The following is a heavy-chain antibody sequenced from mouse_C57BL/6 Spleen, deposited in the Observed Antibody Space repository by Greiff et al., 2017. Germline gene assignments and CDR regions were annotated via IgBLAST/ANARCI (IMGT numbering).Heavy chain of an antibody. CDR3: ARSRTGFAY. D-gene: IGHD4-1*01. V-gene: IGHV1-69*01. CDR2: IDPSDSYT. CDR1: GYTFTSYW. Sequence: VQLQQPGAELVMPGASVKLSCKASGYTFTSYWMHWVKQRPGQGLEWIGEIDPSDSYTNYNQKFKGKSTLTVDKSSSTAYMQLSSLTSEDSAVYYCARSRTGFAYWGQGTLVTVSA. J-gene: IGHJ3*01.